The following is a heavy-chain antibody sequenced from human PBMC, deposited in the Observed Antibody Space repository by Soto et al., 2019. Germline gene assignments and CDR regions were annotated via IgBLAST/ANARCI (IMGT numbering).Heavy chain of an antibody. Sequence: PSETLSLTCTASGGSISSYYWSWIRQPPGKGLEWIGYIYYSGSTNYNPSLKSRVTISVDTSKNQFPLKLSSVTAADTAVYYCARASKLVRNYFGYWGQGTMVTVSS. CDR1: GGSISSYY. J-gene: IGHJ4*02. V-gene: IGHV4-59*01. CDR3: ARASKLVRNYFGY. D-gene: IGHD6-6*01. CDR2: IYYSGST.